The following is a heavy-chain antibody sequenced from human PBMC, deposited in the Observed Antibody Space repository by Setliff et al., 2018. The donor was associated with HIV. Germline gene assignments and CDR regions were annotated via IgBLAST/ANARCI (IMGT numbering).Heavy chain of an antibody. J-gene: IGHJ3*02. Sequence: SETLSLTCTVSGGSIGTYYWSWIRQPPGKGLEWIGCVYYTGSTNYSPSLKSRVTISIDTSKNQFSLKLSSVTAADTAVYYCARGPTVTARRERAFDIWGQGTMVTVSS. V-gene: IGHV4-59*01. CDR1: GGSIGTYY. CDR2: VYYTGST. CDR3: ARGPTVTARRERAFDI. D-gene: IGHD4-17*01.